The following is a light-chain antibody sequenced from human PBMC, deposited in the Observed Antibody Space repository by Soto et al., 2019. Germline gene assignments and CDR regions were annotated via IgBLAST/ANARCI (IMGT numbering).Light chain of an antibody. Sequence: EIVLTQSPATLSLSPGERATLSCRASQSVSSYLAWYQQKPGQAPRLLIYDASNRATGIPARFSGSGSGTDFTLTISSLEPEDFALYYCQHYQSGHPIAFGQGTRLEIK. CDR2: DAS. CDR1: QSVSSY. V-gene: IGKV3-11*01. CDR3: QHYQSGHPIA. J-gene: IGKJ5*01.